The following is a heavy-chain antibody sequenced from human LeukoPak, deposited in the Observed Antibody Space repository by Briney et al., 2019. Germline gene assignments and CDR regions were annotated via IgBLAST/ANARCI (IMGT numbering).Heavy chain of an antibody. J-gene: IGHJ5*02. CDR2: IYWDDST. Sequence: SGPTLVKPTQTSTLTCNFSGFSLTTNGVGVGWIRQSPGKALDSLAPIYWDDSTRYRPSLDNSLSITKDTYNSQVVLTMTSRHLEHPESLDRPHRRKCGNAFTRLNYFDPWGQGTLVTVSS. CDR3: PHRRKCGNAFTRLNYFDP. V-gene: IGHV2-5*02. CDR1: GFSLTTNGVG. D-gene: IGHD5-24*01.